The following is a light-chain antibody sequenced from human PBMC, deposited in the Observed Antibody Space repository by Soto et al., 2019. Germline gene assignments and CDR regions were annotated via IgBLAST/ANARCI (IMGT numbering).Light chain of an antibody. Sequence: IRMTQSPSSLSASTGDRVSITCRASQRVDRYLAWYQQKPGKAPQLLIYDASRLESGVPSRFSGSGSETEFTLTISSLQPDDLTTFYCQQYKDYTWTFGQGTKVDIK. J-gene: IGKJ1*01. V-gene: IGKV1-5*01. CDR2: DAS. CDR3: QQYKDYTWT. CDR1: QRVDRY.